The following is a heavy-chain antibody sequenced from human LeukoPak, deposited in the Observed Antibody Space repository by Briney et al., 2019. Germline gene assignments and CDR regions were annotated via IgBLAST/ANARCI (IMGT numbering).Heavy chain of an antibody. CDR1: GFTFSGYS. J-gene: IGHJ4*02. Sequence: GESLRLSCAVSGFTFSGYSMSWVRQAPGKGLEWVSYIIGSSSTVHYADSVKGRFTISRDKANNSLYLQMNSLRAEDTAVYYSARDRYTRRYFDYWGQGTLVTVSS. CDR3: ARDRYTRRYFDY. V-gene: IGHV3-48*01. D-gene: IGHD1-14*01. CDR2: IIGSSSTV.